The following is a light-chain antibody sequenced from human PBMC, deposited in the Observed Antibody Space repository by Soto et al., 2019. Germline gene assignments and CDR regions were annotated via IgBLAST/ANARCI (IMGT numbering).Light chain of an antibody. CDR2: GAS. Sequence: EIVMTQSPATLSVSPGERATLSCRASQSVSSNIAWYQQTPGQAPRLLIYGASTRATGIPARFSGSGSGTDFTLTISSLQSVDFAVYYCQQYNNWPRPFGQGTKVEIK. CDR3: QQYNNWPRP. CDR1: QSVSSN. V-gene: IGKV3-15*01. J-gene: IGKJ1*01.